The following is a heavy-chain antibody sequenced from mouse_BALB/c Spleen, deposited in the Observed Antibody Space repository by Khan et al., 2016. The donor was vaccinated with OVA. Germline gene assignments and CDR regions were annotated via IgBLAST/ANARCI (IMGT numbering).Heavy chain of an antibody. CDR3: ATYYDGSSRYFDY. Sequence: VQLQQSGAEFVKPGASVRLSCTASGFNIKDTYMHWVKQRPEQGLEWIGRIDPANGNTKYDPKFQGKATIPADTSSNTAYLPLSSLTSEDTAVYYCATYYDGSSRYFDYWGQGTTLTVSS. CDR2: IDPANGNT. J-gene: IGHJ2*01. CDR1: GFNIKDTY. V-gene: IGHV14-3*02. D-gene: IGHD1-1*01.